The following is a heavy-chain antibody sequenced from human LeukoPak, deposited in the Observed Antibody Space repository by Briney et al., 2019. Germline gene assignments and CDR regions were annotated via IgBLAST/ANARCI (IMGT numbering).Heavy chain of an antibody. CDR2: ISSSSSYI. D-gene: IGHD6-6*01. V-gene: IGHV3-21*01. J-gene: IGHJ3*02. CDR1: GFTFSTHD. CDR3: AGVIAARRALHAFDI. Sequence: GGSLRLSCAASGFTFSTHDLNWVRQAPGKGLEWVSSISSSSSYIYYADSVKGRFTISRDNAKNSLYLQMNSLRAEDTAVYYCAGVIAARRALHAFDIWGQGTMVTVSS.